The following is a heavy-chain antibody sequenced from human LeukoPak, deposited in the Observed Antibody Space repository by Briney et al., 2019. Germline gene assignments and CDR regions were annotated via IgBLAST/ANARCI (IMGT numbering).Heavy chain of an antibody. CDR3: ARGDSSGYFHYFDY. V-gene: IGHV1-2*02. Sequence: GASVKVSCKASGYTFTGYYMHWVRQAPGQGLEWMGWINPNSGGTNYAQKFQGRVTMTRDTSISTAYMELSRLRSDDTAVYYCARGDSSGYFHYFDYWGQGTRVTVSS. J-gene: IGHJ4*02. D-gene: IGHD3-22*01. CDR2: INPNSGGT. CDR1: GYTFTGYY.